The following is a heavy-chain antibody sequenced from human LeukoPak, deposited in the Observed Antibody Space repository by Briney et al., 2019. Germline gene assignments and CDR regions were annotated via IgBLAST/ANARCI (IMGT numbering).Heavy chain of an antibody. CDR2: ISGSGGST. Sequence: GGSLRLSCAASGFTFSSYAMSRVRQAPGKGLEWVSAISGSGGSTYYADSVKGRFTISRDNSKNTLYLQMNSLRAEDTAVYYCAKDSRIVVPTATVDYWGQGTLVTVSS. CDR1: GFTFSSYA. V-gene: IGHV3-23*01. CDR3: AKDSRIVVPTATVDY. D-gene: IGHD2-2*01. J-gene: IGHJ4*02.